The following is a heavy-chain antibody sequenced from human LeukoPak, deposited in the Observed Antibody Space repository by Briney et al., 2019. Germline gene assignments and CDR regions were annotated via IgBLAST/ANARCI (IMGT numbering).Heavy chain of an antibody. CDR2: IYPGDSDT. CDR3: ARHKQLVGPFDYYYGMDV. Sequence: GESLMISCKGSGYSFTSYWIGWVRQMPGKGLEWMGIIYPGDSDTRYSPSFQGQVTISADKSISTAYLQWSSLKASDTAMYYCARHKQLVGPFDYYYGMDVWGQGTTVTVSS. J-gene: IGHJ6*02. D-gene: IGHD6-13*01. V-gene: IGHV5-51*01. CDR1: GYSFTSYW.